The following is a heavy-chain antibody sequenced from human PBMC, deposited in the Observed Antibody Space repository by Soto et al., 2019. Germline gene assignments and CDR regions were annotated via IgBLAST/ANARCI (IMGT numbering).Heavy chain of an antibody. D-gene: IGHD3-22*01. V-gene: IGHV3-30-3*01. CDR1: GFTFSSYA. J-gene: IGHJ4*02. CDR3: ATSGTSSYYYDSSGYFLPASF. Sequence: GGSLRLSCAASGFTFSSYAMHWVRQAPGKGLEWVAVISYDGSNKYYADSVKGRFTISRDNSKNTLYLQMNSLRAEDTAVYYCATSGTSSYYYDSSGYFLPASFWGQGTLVTVSS. CDR2: ISYDGSNK.